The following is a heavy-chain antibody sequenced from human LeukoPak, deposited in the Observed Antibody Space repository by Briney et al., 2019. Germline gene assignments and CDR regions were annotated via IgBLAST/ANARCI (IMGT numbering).Heavy chain of an antibody. CDR2: MNPNSGDT. J-gene: IGHJ4*02. CDR1: GYTFTSYD. D-gene: IGHD3-22*01. V-gene: IGHV1-8*01. Sequence: ASVKASCKASGYTFTSYDINWVRQATGQGLEWMGWMNPNSGDTGYVQKFQARVTMTRNTSISTAYMELSSLRSEDTAVYYCARGPRDYYDSSGYSKGMDYWGQGTLVTVSS. CDR3: ARGPRDYYDSSGYSKGMDY.